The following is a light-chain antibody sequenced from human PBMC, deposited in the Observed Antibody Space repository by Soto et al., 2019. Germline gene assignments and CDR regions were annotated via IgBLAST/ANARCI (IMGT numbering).Light chain of an antibody. V-gene: IGKV1D-12*01. Sequence: DIQMTQSPSSVSASVGDRVTITCRASQGVSSWLAWYQQKAGKAPNLLIYTASSLQSGVPSRFSGSGSGTHFTLTISSLQPEDFETDYCQQGNSFPLTFGGGTKVEIK. CDR1: QGVSSW. CDR3: QQGNSFPLT. CDR2: TAS. J-gene: IGKJ4*01.